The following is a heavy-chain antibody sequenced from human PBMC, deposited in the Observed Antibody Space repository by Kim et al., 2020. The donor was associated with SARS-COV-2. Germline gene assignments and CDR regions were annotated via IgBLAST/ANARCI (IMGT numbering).Heavy chain of an antibody. Sequence: ASVKVSCKASGYTFTSHYMHWVRQAPGQGLEWMGVIDSNNGDTLLAQKFQGRVTMTRDTSTSTLYLDVTSLRSDDTAVYFCVRDSRAGYNSCDYWGRGTLVTVSS. CDR2: IDSNNGDT. V-gene: IGHV1-46*01. D-gene: IGHD5-12*01. CDR1: GYTFTSHY. J-gene: IGHJ4*02. CDR3: VRDSRAGYNSCDY.